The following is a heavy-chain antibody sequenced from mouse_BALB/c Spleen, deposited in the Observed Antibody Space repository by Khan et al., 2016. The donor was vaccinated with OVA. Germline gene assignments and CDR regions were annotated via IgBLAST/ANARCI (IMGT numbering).Heavy chain of an antibody. J-gene: IGHJ3*01. V-gene: IGHV5-6*01. CDR3: ARLAYYYNSKGVAY. CDR2: ISGGGSYT. Sequence: EVVLVESGGDLVKPGGSLKLSCAASGFTFSIYGISWVRQSPDRRLEWVGTISGGGSYTYYPGNVNARFTISRNNAKNTRYEKMSSLKFEDTAMYYCARLAYYYNSKGVAYWGQGTLVTVSA. CDR1: GFTFSIYG. D-gene: IGHD1-1*01.